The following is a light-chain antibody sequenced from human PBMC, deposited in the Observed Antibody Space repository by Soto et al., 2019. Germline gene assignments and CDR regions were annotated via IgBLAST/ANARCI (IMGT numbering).Light chain of an antibody. V-gene: IGKV1-33*01. Sequence: DIQMTQSPSSLSASVGVRVTITCQASRDIINYLNWYQHRLGKAPKLLIFDASNLQTGVPSRFSGSRSGTDFSFTIDNLQPEDVATYYCHHYDKLLMMYTLGQGTKLEIK. CDR2: DAS. CDR3: HHYDKLLMMYT. J-gene: IGKJ2*01. CDR1: RDIINY.